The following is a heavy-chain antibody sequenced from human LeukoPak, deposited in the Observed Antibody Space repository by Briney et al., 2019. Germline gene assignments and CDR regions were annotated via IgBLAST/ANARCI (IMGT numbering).Heavy chain of an antibody. Sequence: SETLSLTCAVSGYSISSVYYWGWIRQPPGKGLEWIGSIYQSGSTYYRPSLRRRVTISGEPSKNQFSLKLSSVTAADTAVYYCARGNYYYGMDVWGKGTTVTVSS. CDR3: ARGNYYYGMDV. CDR1: GYSISSVYY. CDR2: IYQSGST. J-gene: IGHJ6*04. V-gene: IGHV4-38-2*01.